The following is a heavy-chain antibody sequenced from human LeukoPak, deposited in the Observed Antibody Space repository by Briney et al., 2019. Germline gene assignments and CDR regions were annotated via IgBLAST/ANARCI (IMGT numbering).Heavy chain of an antibody. J-gene: IGHJ3*02. Sequence: QPGGSLGLSCAASGFTFSSYGMNWVRQAPGKGLEWVSGISASAGNTYYADSVKGRFTISRDNSKNTLSLQMDSLRAEDTAVYYCAKVGGGSSSEIWGQGTMVTVSS. D-gene: IGHD1-26*01. V-gene: IGHV3-23*01. CDR1: GFTFSSYG. CDR2: ISASAGNT. CDR3: AKVGGGSSSEI.